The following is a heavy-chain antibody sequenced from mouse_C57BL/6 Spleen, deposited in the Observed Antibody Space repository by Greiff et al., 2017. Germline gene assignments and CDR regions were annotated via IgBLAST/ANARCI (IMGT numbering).Heavy chain of an antibody. Sequence: VQLQQPGAELVRPGSSVKLSCKASGYTFTSYWMDWVKQRPGQGLEWIGNIYPSDSETHYNQKFKDKATLTVDKSSSTAYMQLSSLTSEDSAVYYCARFDTTVVDYFDVWGTGTTVTVSS. CDR3: ARFDTTVVDYFDV. V-gene: IGHV1-61*01. D-gene: IGHD1-1*01. CDR2: IYPSDSET. CDR1: GYTFTSYW. J-gene: IGHJ1*03.